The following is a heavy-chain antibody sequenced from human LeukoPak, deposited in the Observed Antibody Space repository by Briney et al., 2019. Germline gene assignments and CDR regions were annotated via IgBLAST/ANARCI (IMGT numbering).Heavy chain of an antibody. J-gene: IGHJ4*02. CDR2: INPNSGGT. CDR3: ARGEWLLHY. D-gene: IGHD2-15*01. Sequence: GASVKVSCKASGYTFTDYYIRWVRQAPGQGLEWMGRINPNSGGTNNAQKFQGRLTMTRDTSITTAYMELSGLRSDDTAVYYRARGEWLLHYWGQGTLVTVSS. V-gene: IGHV1-2*06. CDR1: GYTFTDYY.